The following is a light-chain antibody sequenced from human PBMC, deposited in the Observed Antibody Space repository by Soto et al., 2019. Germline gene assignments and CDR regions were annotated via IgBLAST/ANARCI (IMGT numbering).Light chain of an antibody. J-gene: IGLJ2*01. CDR3: SSYAGSNNVV. V-gene: IGLV4-69*01. Sequence: QPVLTQSPSASASLGASVKLTCTLGSGHSSYAIAWHQQQPEEGPRYLMKVNSDGSHNKGDGIPDRFSGSSSGAERYLTISSLQSEDEADYYCSSYAGSNNVVFGGGTKVTVL. CDR1: SGHSSYA. CDR2: VNSDGSH.